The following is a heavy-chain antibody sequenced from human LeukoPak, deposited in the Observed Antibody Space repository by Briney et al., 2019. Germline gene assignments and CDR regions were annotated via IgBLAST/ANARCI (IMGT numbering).Heavy chain of an antibody. V-gene: IGHV3-23*01. D-gene: IGHD6-13*01. Sequence: GGSLRLSCTASGFTFSNYAMSWVRQAPGKGLEWVSDITGSGDTTYNAGSVRGQFTISRDNSKDTLYLQMNSLRVEDTAVYYCAKGPPIGFSSSWYDYWGQGTLVTVSS. CDR2: ITGSGDTT. J-gene: IGHJ4*02. CDR3: AKGPPIGFSSSWYDY. CDR1: GFTFSNYA.